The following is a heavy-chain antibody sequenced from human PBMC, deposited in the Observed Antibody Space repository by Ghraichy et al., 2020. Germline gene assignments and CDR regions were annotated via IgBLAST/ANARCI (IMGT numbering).Heavy chain of an antibody. CDR1: GFTFSSTT. J-gene: IGHJ3*01. V-gene: IGHV3-21*01. CDR2: ITSTSSYI. CDR3: ARADCRSKSCFWGASRHAFVF. Sequence: GGSLRLSCAGSGFTFSSTTMNWVRHAPGKGLEWVSSITSTSSYIYYADSVKGRFTISRDNAKNSRFLQMNSLRADDTAMYYCARADCRSKSCFWGASRHAFVFWGHGTMVTVSS. D-gene: IGHD2-2*01.